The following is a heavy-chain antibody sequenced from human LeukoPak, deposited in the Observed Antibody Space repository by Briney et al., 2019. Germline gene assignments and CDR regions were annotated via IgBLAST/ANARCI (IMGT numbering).Heavy chain of an antibody. J-gene: IGHJ5*02. Sequence: SETLSLTCAVHGGSLSGFYWGWIRQPPGKGLEWIGEINHSGSTNYNPSLKSRVTISVDTSKNQFSLKLSSVTAADTAVYYCSRGWPRNIAAVVTNWFDPWGQGTLVTVSS. CDR3: SRGWPRNIAAVVTNWFDP. CDR1: GGSLSGFY. V-gene: IGHV4-34*01. CDR2: INHSGST. D-gene: IGHD6-13*01.